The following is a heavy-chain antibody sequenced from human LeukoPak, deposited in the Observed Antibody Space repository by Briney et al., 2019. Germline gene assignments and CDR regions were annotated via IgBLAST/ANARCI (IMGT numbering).Heavy chain of an antibody. D-gene: IGHD4-17*01. V-gene: IGHV3-74*01. CDR3: AREKDDHGDPGPLDA. CDR2: IYNDGSTT. Sequence: GGSLRLSCAASGFMFSKSWMHWVRQVPGKGLVWVARIYNDGSTTNYADSVKGRFTISRDNAANTLFLQMSSLRAEDTAVYYCAREKDDHGDPGPLDAWGQGDLVTVFS. CDR1: GFMFSKSW. J-gene: IGHJ5*02.